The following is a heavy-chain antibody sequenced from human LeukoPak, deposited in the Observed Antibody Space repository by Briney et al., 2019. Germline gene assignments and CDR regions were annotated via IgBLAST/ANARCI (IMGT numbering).Heavy chain of an antibody. J-gene: IGHJ4*02. CDR2: TDRGVGSTRT. D-gene: IGHD4-17*01. V-gene: IGHV3-23*01. CDR3: AKFATVTTGY. CDR1: GFTLSIYD. Sequence: GGSLRLSCAASGFTLSIYDMSWVRQAPGKGLECVSATDRGVGSTRTYYADSVKGRFTISRDNSKNTLYLQMSSLRADDTAVYYCAKFATVTTGYWGQGTLVTVSS.